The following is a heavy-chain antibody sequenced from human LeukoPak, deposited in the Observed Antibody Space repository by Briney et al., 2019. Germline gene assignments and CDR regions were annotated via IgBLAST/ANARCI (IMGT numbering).Heavy chain of an antibody. D-gene: IGHD3-10*01. V-gene: IGHV3-7*01. Sequence: GGSLRLSCAASGFTFSSYWMSWVRQAPGKGLEWVANIKQDGSEKYYVDSVKGRFTISRDNAKNSLYLQMNSLRAEDTAVYYCAGVRLVKGSAGFDPWGQGTLVTASS. CDR3: AGVRLVKGSAGFDP. CDR2: IKQDGSEK. J-gene: IGHJ5*02. CDR1: GFTFSSYW.